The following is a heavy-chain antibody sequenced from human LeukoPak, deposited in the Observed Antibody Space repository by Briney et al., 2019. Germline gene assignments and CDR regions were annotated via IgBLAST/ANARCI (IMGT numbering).Heavy chain of an antibody. V-gene: IGHV3-7*04. D-gene: IGHD5-24*01. CDR3: TRVGYIDEGIDY. CDR2: IKQDGSKK. J-gene: IGHJ4*02. CDR1: GFPFSSYW. Sequence: GGSLRLSCVASGFPFSSYWMAWVRQAPGKGLEWVANIKQDGSKKSYVDSVKGRFTISRDNAENSLYLQMNSLRAEDTAIYYCTRVGYIDEGIDYWGQGTLVTVSS.